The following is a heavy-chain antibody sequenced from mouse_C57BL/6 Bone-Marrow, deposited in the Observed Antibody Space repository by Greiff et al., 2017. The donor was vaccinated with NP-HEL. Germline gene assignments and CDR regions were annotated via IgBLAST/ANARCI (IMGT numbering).Heavy chain of an antibody. Sequence: EVKVVESGGGLVQPGGSLSLSCAASGFTFTDYYMSWVRQPPGKALEWVGFIRNKANGYTIEYSASVKGRFTISRDNTQIILYLQMNALRAEDSATYYCARSIYYDYADDPFYGMDYWGQGTSVTVSS. D-gene: IGHD2-4*01. J-gene: IGHJ4*01. CDR2: IRNKANGYTI. CDR3: ARSIYYDYADDPFYGMDY. CDR1: GFTFTDYY. V-gene: IGHV7-3*01.